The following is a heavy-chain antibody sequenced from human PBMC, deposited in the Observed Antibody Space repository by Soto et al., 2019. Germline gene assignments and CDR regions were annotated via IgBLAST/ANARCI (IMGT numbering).Heavy chain of an antibody. Sequence: SETLSLTCAVYGGSFCGYYWSWIRQPPGKGLEWIGEINHSGSTNYNPSLKSRVTISVDTSKNQFSLKLSSVTAADTAVYYCARVRYSGSYYVVAFDIWGQGTMVTVSS. CDR1: GGSFCGYY. J-gene: IGHJ3*02. CDR2: INHSGST. D-gene: IGHD1-26*01. CDR3: ARVRYSGSYYVVAFDI. V-gene: IGHV4-34*01.